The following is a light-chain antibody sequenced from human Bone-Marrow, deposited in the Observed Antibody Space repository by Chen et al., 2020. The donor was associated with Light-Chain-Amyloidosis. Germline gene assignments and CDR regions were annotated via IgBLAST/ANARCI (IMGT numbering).Light chain of an antibody. CDR1: SGSIATNY. CDR3: QSYQGSSQGV. Sequence: NFMLTQPYSVSDIPGKTGLITCSSSSGSIATNYVQWYQQRPGSSPTTVIYEDDHRPSGVPDRFSGSIDRSSNSASLTISGLKTEDEADYYCQSYQGSSQGVFGGGTKLTVL. CDR2: EDD. V-gene: IGLV6-57*01. J-gene: IGLJ3*02.